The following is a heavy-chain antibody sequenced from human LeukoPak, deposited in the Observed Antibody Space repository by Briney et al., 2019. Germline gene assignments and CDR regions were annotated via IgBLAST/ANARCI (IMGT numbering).Heavy chain of an antibody. D-gene: IGHD1-7*01. Sequence: GGSLRLSCAASGFTFSSYAMHWVRQAPGKGLEWVAVISYDGSNKYYADSVKGRFTISRDNSKNTLYLQMNSLRAEDTAVYYCARDNWNYSMGCYFDHWGQGTLVTVSS. CDR2: ISYDGSNK. J-gene: IGHJ4*02. CDR1: GFTFSSYA. CDR3: ARDNWNYSMGCYFDH. V-gene: IGHV3-30-3*01.